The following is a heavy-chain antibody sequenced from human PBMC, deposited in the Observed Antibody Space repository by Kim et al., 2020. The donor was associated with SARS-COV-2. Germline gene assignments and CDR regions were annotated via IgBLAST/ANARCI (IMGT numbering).Heavy chain of an antibody. D-gene: IGHD3-10*01. CDR3: ARHPYYYGSGSSKNWFDP. V-gene: IGHV4-39*01. Sequence: KSRVTISVDTSKNQFSLKLSSGTTADTAVYYCARHPYYYGSGSSKNWFDPWGQGTLVTVSS. J-gene: IGHJ5*02.